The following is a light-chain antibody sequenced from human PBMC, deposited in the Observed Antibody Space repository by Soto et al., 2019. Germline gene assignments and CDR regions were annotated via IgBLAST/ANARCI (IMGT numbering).Light chain of an antibody. Sequence: DMQVTQSPSSLSASVGDRVTITCQASHDISHFLNWYQQKPGKAPKLLIYDASNLQPGVPSRFSGSGSGTDFTFTISSLQPEDIATYYCQQYDNLRIPFGQGTRLEMK. J-gene: IGKJ5*01. CDR2: DAS. V-gene: IGKV1-33*01. CDR3: QQYDNLRIP. CDR1: HDISHF.